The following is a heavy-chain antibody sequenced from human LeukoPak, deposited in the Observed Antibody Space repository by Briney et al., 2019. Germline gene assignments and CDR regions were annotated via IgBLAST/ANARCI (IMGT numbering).Heavy chain of an antibody. V-gene: IGHV4-61*09. J-gene: IGHJ4*02. D-gene: IGHD2-2*01. CDR3: ARVGYCSSTSCNDY. Sequence: PSETLSLTCTVSGGSTSSGSYHWSWIRQPAGKGLEWIGHIYISGSTNYNPSLRSRITISLDTSKNQFSLKLSSVTAADTAVYYCARVGYCSSTSCNDYWGQGTLVAVSS. CDR2: IYISGST. CDR1: GGSTSSGSYH.